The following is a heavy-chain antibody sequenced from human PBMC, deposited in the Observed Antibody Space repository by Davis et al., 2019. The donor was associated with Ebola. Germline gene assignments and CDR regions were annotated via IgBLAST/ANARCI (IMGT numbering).Heavy chain of an antibody. Sequence: PSETLSLTCAASGFTFSSYGMHWVRQAPGKGLEWVAVIWYDGSNKYYADSVKGRFTISRDNSKNTLYLQMNSLRAEDTAVYYCARGVPAAIYEFGGFDYWGQGTLVTVSS. D-gene: IGHD2-2*01. CDR3: ARGVPAAIYEFGGFDY. V-gene: IGHV3-33*08. CDR1: GFTFSSYG. CDR2: IWYDGSNK. J-gene: IGHJ4*02.